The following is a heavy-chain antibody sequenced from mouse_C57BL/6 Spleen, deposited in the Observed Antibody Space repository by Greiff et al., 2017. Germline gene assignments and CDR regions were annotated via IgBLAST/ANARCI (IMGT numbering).Heavy chain of an antibody. J-gene: IGHJ2*01. Sequence: EVQLQESGPELVKPGASVKISCKASGYSFTDYNMNWVKQSNGKSLEWIGVINPNYGTTSYNQKFKGKATLTVDQSSSTAYMQLNSLTSEDSAVYYWAGYYYGSRGDYFDYWGQGTTLTVSS. V-gene: IGHV1-39*01. CDR3: AGYYYGSRGDYFDY. D-gene: IGHD1-1*01. CDR1: GYSFTDYN. CDR2: INPNYGTT.